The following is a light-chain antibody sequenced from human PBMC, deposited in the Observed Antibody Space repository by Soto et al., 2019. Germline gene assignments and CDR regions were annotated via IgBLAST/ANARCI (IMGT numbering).Light chain of an antibody. CDR1: SSDVGGYNY. J-gene: IGLJ2*01. CDR3: RSYTSSSTVV. CDR2: EVS. V-gene: IGLV2-14*01. Sequence: QSALTQPASVSGSPGQSITISCTGTSSDVGGYNYVSWYQQHPGKAPKLMIYEVSNRPSGVSNRFSGYKSGNTASLTISGLQADDEAYYYCRSYTSSSTVVFGGGTKLTVL.